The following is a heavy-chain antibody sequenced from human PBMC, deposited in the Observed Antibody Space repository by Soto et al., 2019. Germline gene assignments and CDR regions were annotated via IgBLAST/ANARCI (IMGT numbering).Heavy chain of an antibody. V-gene: IGHV1-18*01. D-gene: IGHD1-26*01. CDR1: GYTFTSYG. J-gene: IGHJ5*02. CDR2: INSYNGNT. Sequence: ASVKVSCKASGYTFTSYGISWVRQAPGQGLEWMGWINSYNGNTNYAQKLQGRVTMTTDTSTSTAYMELRSLRSDDTAVYYCARDPVGGNWFDPRGQGTLVTVSS. CDR3: ARDPVGGNWFDP.